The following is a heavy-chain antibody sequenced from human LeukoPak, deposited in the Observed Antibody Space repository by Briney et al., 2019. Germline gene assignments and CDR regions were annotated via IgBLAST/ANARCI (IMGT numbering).Heavy chain of an antibody. V-gene: IGHV4-34*01. Sequence: SSETLSLTCAVYGGSFSGYYWSWIRQPPGKGLEWIGEINHSGSTNYNPSLKSRVTISVDTSKNHFSLRLSSVTAADTAVYYCARHVIAPPQQRCFDYWGQGTLVTVSP. CDR2: INHSGST. J-gene: IGHJ4*02. D-gene: IGHD6-13*01. CDR1: GGSFSGYY. CDR3: ARHVIAPPQQRCFDY.